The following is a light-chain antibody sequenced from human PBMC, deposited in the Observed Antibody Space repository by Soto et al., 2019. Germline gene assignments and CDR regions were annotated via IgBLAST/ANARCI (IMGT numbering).Light chain of an antibody. CDR3: SSYTSSSTVV. CDR1: XXXXGXXXX. V-gene: IGLV2-14*01. Sequence: QSVLTQPASXXXXPGXSXXXXXXXXXXXXGXXXXXSXXQQHPGKAPXXXXYEVSNRPSGVXNXFSGSKSGNTASLTISGLXAEDEADYYCSSYTSSSTVVFGGGTKLTVL. J-gene: IGLJ2*01. CDR2: EVS.